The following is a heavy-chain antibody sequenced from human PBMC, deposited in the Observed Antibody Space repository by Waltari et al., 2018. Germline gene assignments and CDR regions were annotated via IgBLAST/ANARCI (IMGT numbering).Heavy chain of an antibody. D-gene: IGHD1-26*01. Sequence: QVQLRQWGAGLLKPSETLSLTCAVYGGSFSGYHWSWIRQPPGKGLEWIGEIKHSGNTNQYPSLKRRVTISVDTSKNQFSLKLTSVTAADTAVYYCARNWELRGGMDVWGKGTTVTVSS. V-gene: IGHV4-34*02. CDR1: GGSFSGYH. CDR3: ARNWELRGGMDV. CDR2: IKHSGNT. J-gene: IGHJ6*03.